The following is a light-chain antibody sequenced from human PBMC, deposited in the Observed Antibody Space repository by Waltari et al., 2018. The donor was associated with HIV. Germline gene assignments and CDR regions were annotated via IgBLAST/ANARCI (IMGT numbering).Light chain of an antibody. V-gene: IGLV1-47*01. CDR1: SSNIGSTY. CDR3: ATWDDSLSGVL. J-gene: IGLJ2*01. Sequence: SVLTQPPSASGTPGPRVTISCSGSSSNIGSTYVFWYQQVPGTAPKLLLYRNDQRPSGVPDRFSGSTSGTSASLAISGLRPEDEADYYCATWDDSLSGVLFGGGTKLTVL. CDR2: RND.